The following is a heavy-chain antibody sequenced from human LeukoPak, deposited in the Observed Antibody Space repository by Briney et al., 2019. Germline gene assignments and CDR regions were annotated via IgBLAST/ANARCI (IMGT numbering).Heavy chain of an antibody. D-gene: IGHD6-19*01. Sequence: SETLSLTCTVSGGSISSYYWSWIRQPPGKGLEWIGYIYYSGSTNYNPSLKSRVTISVDTSKNQFSLKLSSVTAADTAVYYCASVIAVAAYQAFDIWGQGTMVTVSS. J-gene: IGHJ3*02. V-gene: IGHV4-59*08. CDR2: IYYSGST. CDR3: ASVIAVAAYQAFDI. CDR1: GGSISSYY.